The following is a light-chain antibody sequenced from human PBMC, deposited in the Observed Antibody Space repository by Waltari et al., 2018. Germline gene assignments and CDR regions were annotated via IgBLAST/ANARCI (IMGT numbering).Light chain of an antibody. V-gene: IGKV2-30*01. CDR1: QSLLYSDGNTF. CDR3: VQGTHWVT. CDR2: DIT. Sequence: DVVLTQSPLFLAVTPGQSVSISCKSSQSLLYSDGNTFWTWFQQRPGQSPRRLIYDITSRASGVPARFSGSGSGTNFTLNIAGVEADDAGVYFCVQGTHWVTFGGGT. J-gene: IGKJ4*01.